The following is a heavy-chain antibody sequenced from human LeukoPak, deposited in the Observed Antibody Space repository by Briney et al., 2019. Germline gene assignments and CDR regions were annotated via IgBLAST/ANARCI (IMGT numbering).Heavy chain of an antibody. CDR2: ISAYNGNT. J-gene: IGHJ4*02. V-gene: IGHV1-18*01. Sequence: ASVKVSCKASGYTFTSYGISWVRQAPGQGLEWMGWISAYNGNTNYAQKLQGRVTMTTDTSTSTAHMELRSLRSDDTAVYYCARDLSSGVFDYWGQGTLVTVSS. CDR1: GYTFTSYG. D-gene: IGHD6-25*01. CDR3: ARDLSSGVFDY.